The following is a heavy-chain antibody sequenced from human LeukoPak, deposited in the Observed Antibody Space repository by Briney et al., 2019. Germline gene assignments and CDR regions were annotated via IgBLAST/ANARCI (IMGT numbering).Heavy chain of an antibody. V-gene: IGHV4-59*08. J-gene: IGHJ6*02. CDR3: ARHGAASGTTSHYGSGSYYQDYYGMDV. CDR1: GGSFSSYY. CDR2: IYYSGST. D-gene: IGHD3-10*01. Sequence: PSETLSLTCTVSGGSFSSYYWNWIRQPPGKGLEWIGYIYYSGSTKYNPSRKSRVTISVDTSKNQFSLKLSSVTAADTAVYYCARHGAASGTTSHYGSGSYYQDYYGMDVWGQGTTVTVSS.